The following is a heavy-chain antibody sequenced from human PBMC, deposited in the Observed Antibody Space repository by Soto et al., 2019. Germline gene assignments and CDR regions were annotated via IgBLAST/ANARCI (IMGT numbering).Heavy chain of an antibody. J-gene: IGHJ5*02. Sequence: GGSLRLSCSASGFTFSSYAMHWVRQAPGKGLEYVSAISSNGGSTYYADSVKGRFTISRDNSKNTLYLQMSSLRAEDTAVYYCVKDGGVDIVVVPLLDPWGQGTLVTVSS. CDR2: ISSNGGST. CDR3: VKDGGVDIVVVPLLDP. CDR1: GFTFSSYA. D-gene: IGHD2-2*01. V-gene: IGHV3-64D*08.